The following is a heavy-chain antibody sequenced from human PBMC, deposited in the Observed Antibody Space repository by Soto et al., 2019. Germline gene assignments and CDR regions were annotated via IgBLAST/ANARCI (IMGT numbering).Heavy chain of an antibody. CDR3: ARDCLGGRGYYYYVMDV. D-gene: IGHD2-15*01. V-gene: IGHV1-69*06. J-gene: IGHJ6*02. CDR2: IIPIFGTA. Sequence: ASVKVSCKASGGTISSYAISWVRQAPGQGLEWMGGIIPIFGTANYAQKFQGRVTITADKSTSTAYMELSSLRSEDTAAYYCARDCLGGRGYYYYVMDVWGRGTRVTVS. CDR1: GGTISSYA.